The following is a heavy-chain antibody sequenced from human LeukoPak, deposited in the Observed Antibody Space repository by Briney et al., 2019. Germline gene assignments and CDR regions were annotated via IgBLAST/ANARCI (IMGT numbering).Heavy chain of an antibody. CDR3: ARLPVYSSGWYYFDY. D-gene: IGHD6-19*01. CDR1: GYSFTNSW. Sequence: GESLKISCKGAGYSFTNSWIGWVRQMPGKGLEWMGIIYPGDSDTRYSPSFQGQVTISADKSISTAYLQWSSLKASDTAMYYCARLPVYSSGWYYFDYWGQGTLVTVSS. J-gene: IGHJ4*02. V-gene: IGHV5-51*01. CDR2: IYPGDSDT.